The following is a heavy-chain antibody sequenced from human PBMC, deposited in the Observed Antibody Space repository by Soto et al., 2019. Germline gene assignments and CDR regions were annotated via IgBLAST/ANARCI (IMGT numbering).Heavy chain of an antibody. CDR2: LSYLGTT. CDR3: ATGRSDSGWYEEHF. CDR1: NDSIRSGTYY. V-gene: IGHV4-39*01. J-gene: IGHJ4*02. D-gene: IGHD6-19*01. Sequence: QLHLQESGPGLVKPSETLSLTCTVSNDSIRSGTYYWAWIRQPPGRGLEWIGSLSYLGTTDYNPSLKSRVTISKGASKNQFSLKLTSMTAADTAVYYCATGRSDSGWYEEHFWGQGPLVTVSS.